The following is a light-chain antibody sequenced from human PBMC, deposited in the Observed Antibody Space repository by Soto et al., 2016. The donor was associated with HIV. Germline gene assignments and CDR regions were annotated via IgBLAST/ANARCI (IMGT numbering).Light chain of an antibody. J-gene: IGKJ4*01. CDR1: QSVGNW. CDR3: LQHNAFPRT. CDR2: KAS. Sequence: DIQMTQSPSSLSASVGDRVTITCRASQSVGNWLAWYQQKPGKAPKLLIYKASNLEGGVPSRFSGSGSGTEFTLTISSLQPEDFATYYCLQHNAFPRTFGGGTTVEIK. V-gene: IGKV1-5*03.